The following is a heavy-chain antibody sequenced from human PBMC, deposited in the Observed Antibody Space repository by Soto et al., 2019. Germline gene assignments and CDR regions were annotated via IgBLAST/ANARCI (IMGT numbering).Heavy chain of an antibody. CDR1: GGSISSYY. Sequence: SETLSLTCTVSGGSISSYYWSWIRQPPGKGLEWIGYIYDSGSTKYNPSLKSRVTISVDTTNNQFYLKLTYVTAADTAVYYCAREDYFDSGGFPIWGQGTLVTVS. V-gene: IGHV4-59*01. D-gene: IGHD3-22*01. CDR2: IYDSGST. J-gene: IGHJ4*02. CDR3: AREDYFDSGGFPI.